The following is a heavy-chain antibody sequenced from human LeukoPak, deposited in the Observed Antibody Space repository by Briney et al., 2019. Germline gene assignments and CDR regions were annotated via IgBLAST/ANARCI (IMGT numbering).Heavy chain of an antibody. V-gene: IGHV4-34*01. CDR1: GGSISGYY. J-gene: IGHJ4*02. Sequence: SETLSLTCAVYGGSISGYYWSWIRQPPGKGLEWVGEIHYTGGTSYNPSLKSRPTISIDTSKNQLSLKLSSVTAADTAVYYCARGNILSGYCFDFWGQGALVTVSS. CDR3: ARGNILSGYCFDF. D-gene: IGHD3-9*01. CDR2: IHYTGGT.